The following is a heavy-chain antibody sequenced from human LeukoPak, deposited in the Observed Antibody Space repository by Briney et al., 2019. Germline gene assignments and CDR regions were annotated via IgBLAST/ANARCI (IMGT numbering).Heavy chain of an antibody. CDR1: GGTFSSYA. CDR2: IIPIFGTA. Sequence: VASVKVSCKASGGTFSSYAISWVRQAPGQGLEWMGGIIPIFGTANYAQKFQGRVTITADESTSTAYMELSSLRSEGTAVYYCASQPRGVVPAATNYFDYWGQGTLVTVSS. CDR3: ASQPRGVVPAATNYFDY. J-gene: IGHJ4*02. V-gene: IGHV1-69*13. D-gene: IGHD2-2*01.